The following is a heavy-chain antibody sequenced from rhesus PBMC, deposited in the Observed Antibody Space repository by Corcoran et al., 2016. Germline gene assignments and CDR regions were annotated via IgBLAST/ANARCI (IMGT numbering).Heavy chain of an antibody. Sequence: QVQLQESGPGVVKPSETLSPTCAVSGGSISGYYLWSWSHQPPGKGLEWIGYIYGGSGSTSYKPPLKSRFSISIDTSKNQFSLNLSSVTAADTAVYYCAREIAAAGTGYWGQGFLVTVSS. D-gene: IGHD6-31*01. V-gene: IGHV4-106*01. CDR2: IYGGSGST. CDR1: GGSISGYYL. CDR3: AREIAAAGTGY. J-gene: IGHJ4*01.